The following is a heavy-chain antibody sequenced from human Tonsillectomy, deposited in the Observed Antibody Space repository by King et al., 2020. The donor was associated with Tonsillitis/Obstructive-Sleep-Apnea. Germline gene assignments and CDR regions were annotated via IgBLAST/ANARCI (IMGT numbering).Heavy chain of an antibody. V-gene: IGHV4-59*11. Sequence: VQLQESGPGLVTPSETLSLACTVSGGSISGHYWSWIRQPPGKGLEWIGFIYYSGNTNYNPSLKSRVTISVDTSKKQISLKLTSVIAADTAVYYCARDLGREGSMDVWGKGTTVTVSS. J-gene: IGHJ6*03. CDR2: IYYSGNT. CDR3: ARDLGREGSMDV. D-gene: IGHD5-24*01. CDR1: GGSISGHY.